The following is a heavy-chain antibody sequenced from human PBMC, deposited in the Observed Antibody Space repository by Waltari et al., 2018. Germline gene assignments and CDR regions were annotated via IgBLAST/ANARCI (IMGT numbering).Heavy chain of an antibody. V-gene: IGHV3-7*03. Sequence: EVQLVESGGGVVQPGGSLRLSCAASGFTFTTFWMYWVRQAPQKGVEWVARINQDGRIKFYLDSVKGRFAVSRDNADNSLYLQMNTLRAEDTAIYYCVQDWNTGWAFASWGQGTLVTVS. CDR1: GFTFTTFW. D-gene: IGHD6-19*01. CDR2: INQDGRIK. J-gene: IGHJ4*02. CDR3: VQDWNTGWAFAS.